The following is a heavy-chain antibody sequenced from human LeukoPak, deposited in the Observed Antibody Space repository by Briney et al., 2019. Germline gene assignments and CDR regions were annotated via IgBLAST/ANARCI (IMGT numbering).Heavy chain of an antibody. CDR3: AKSFRAMVDN. D-gene: IGHD5-18*01. CDR1: GSTFSSYG. V-gene: IGHV3-30*18. CDR2: ISYDGSNK. J-gene: IGHJ4*02. Sequence: PGGSLRLSCAASGSTFSSYGMHWVRQAPGKGLEWVAVISYDGSNKYYADSVKGRFTISRDNSKNTLYLQMHSLRAEDTAVYYCAKSFRAMVDNWGQGTLVTVSS.